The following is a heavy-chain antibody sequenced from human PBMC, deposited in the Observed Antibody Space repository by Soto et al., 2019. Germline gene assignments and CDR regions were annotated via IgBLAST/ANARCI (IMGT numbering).Heavy chain of an antibody. CDR1: GGTFSSYA. J-gene: IGHJ6*02. CDR3: ARSQEREGLWFGGMDV. CDR2: INPNSGGT. V-gene: IGHV1-2*02. Sequence: QVQLVQSGAEVKKPGSSVKVSCKASGGTFSSYAISWVRQAPGQGLEWMGWINPNSGGTNYAQKFQGRVTMTRDTSISTAYMELSRLRSDDTAVYYCARSQEREGLWFGGMDVWGQGTTVTVSS. D-gene: IGHD3-10*01.